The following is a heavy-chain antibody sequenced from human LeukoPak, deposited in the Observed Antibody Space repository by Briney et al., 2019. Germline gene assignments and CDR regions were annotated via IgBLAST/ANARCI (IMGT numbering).Heavy chain of an antibody. Sequence: ASVKVSCKASGGTFSSYAISWVRQAPGQGLEWMGGIIPIFGTANYAQKFQGRVTITADKSTSTAYMELSSLRSEDTAVYYCARGPRDYDILTGYYYYYYMDVWGKGTTVTVSS. J-gene: IGHJ6*03. D-gene: IGHD3-9*01. CDR2: IIPIFGTA. CDR3: ARGPRDYDILTGYYYYYYMDV. V-gene: IGHV1-69*06. CDR1: GGTFSSYA.